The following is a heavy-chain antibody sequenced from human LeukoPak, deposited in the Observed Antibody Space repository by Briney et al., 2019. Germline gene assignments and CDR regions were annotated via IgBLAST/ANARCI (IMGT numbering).Heavy chain of an antibody. Sequence: TETLSLTCAVYGGSFSGYYWSWIRQPPGKGLEWIGEINHSGSTNYNPSLKSRVTISVDTSKNQFSLKLSSVTAADTAVYYCARAAYYAGYYFDYWGQGTLVTVSS. J-gene: IGHJ4*02. CDR3: ARAAYYAGYYFDY. D-gene: IGHD3-3*01. CDR1: GGSFSGYY. CDR2: INHSGST. V-gene: IGHV4-34*01.